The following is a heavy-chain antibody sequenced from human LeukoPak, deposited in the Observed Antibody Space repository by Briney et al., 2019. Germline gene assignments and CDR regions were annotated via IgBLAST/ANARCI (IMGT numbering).Heavy chain of an antibody. CDR3: TRFRRSAQSY. J-gene: IGHJ4*02. Sequence: PGGSLRLSCTTSGSLFSSSWMSWVRQAPGKGLEWVANIGPDGSDKQYVDSMKGRFTISRDNAQNSVYLHMNSLTAEDTAVYYCTRFRRSAQSYWGQGTLVTVSS. CDR1: GSLFSSSW. CDR2: IGPDGSDK. V-gene: IGHV3-7*01. D-gene: IGHD2-15*01.